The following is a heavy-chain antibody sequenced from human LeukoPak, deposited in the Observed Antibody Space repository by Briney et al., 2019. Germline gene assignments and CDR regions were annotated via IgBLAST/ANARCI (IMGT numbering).Heavy chain of an antibody. CDR1: GGSISPSNPY. Sequence: SETLSLTCTVSGGSISPSNPYWGWIRQPPGKGLEWIGSIYYSGTTYTYYNPSLKSRVTISIDTSKNQFSLTLSFVTAADTAVYYCARHTMVRGVLTWFDPWGQGTLVTVSS. CDR3: ARHTMVRGVLTWFDP. V-gene: IGHV4-39*01. J-gene: IGHJ5*02. D-gene: IGHD3-10*01. CDR2: IYYSGTTYT.